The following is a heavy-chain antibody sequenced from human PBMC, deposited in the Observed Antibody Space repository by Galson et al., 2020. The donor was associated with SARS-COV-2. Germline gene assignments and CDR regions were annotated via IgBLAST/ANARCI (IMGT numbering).Heavy chain of an antibody. J-gene: IGHJ4*02. Sequence: SVKVSCKASGGIFNRYVISWLRQAPGHGLEWMGGILPFFGTTHYAQNFQDRITITADENTHTSYMALNSLRSEETAVYYCATGFDTAIVDAYYFHFWGQGTLVTVSS. V-gene: IGHV1-69*13. CDR1: GGIFNRYV. D-gene: IGHD5-18*01. CDR3: ATGFDTAIVDAYYFHF. CDR2: ILPFFGTT.